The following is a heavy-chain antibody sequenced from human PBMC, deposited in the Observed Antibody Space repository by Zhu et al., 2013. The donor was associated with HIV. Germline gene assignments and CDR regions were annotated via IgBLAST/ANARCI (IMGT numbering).Heavy chain of an antibody. CDR1: GGSIRSGDYS. CDR2: MYHTGTT. V-gene: IGHV4-30-2*01. Sequence: QVQLQESGSGLVKSSQTLSLTCAVSGGSIRSGDYSWTWIRQPPGKGLEWIAYMYHTGTTHFNPSLKSRVTISLDRARNQFSLKLSAVTAADTAVYYCARSQTGTKRILSRPWWYFDLWGRGTLVSVSA. CDR3: ARSQTGTKRILSRPWWYFDL. D-gene: IGHD2-15*01. J-gene: IGHJ2*01.